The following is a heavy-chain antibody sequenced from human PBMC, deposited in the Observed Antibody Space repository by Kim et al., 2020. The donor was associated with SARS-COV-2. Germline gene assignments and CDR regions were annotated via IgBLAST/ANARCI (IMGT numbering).Heavy chain of an antibody. CDR3: ASNTLGVGGSVY. J-gene: IGHJ4*02. V-gene: IGHV1-3*01. CDR1: GYSFTSYS. D-gene: IGHD2-15*01. CDR2: INGGNGDT. Sequence: ASVKVSCKTSGYSFTSYSMHWVRQAPGQGLEWMGWINGGNGDTKFSQKFQGRVTITRDTSASTGYMELSSLRSEDTAVYYCASNTLGVGGSVYWGQGTLVTVSS.